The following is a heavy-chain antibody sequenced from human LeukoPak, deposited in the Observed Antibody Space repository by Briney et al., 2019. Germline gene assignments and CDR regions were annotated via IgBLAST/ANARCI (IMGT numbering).Heavy chain of an antibody. CDR1: GGSFSGYY. D-gene: IGHD6-13*01. J-gene: IGHJ3*02. V-gene: IGHV4-34*01. CDR3: ARSEYSSRRYDAFDI. CDR2: INHSGST. Sequence: SETLSLTCAVYGGSFSGYYWSWIRQPPGKGLEWIGEINHSGSTNYNPSLKSRVTISVDTSKNQFSLKLSSVTAADTAVYYCARSEYSSRRYDAFDIWGQGTMVTVSS.